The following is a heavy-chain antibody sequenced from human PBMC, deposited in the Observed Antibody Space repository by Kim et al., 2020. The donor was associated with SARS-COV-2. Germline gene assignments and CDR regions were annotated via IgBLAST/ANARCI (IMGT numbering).Heavy chain of an antibody. Sequence: STYYNPSLKSRVTISVDTSKNQFSLKLSSVTAADTAVYYCARESGSSWYYWGQGTLVTVSS. V-gene: IGHV4-39*07. D-gene: IGHD6-13*01. J-gene: IGHJ4*02. CDR3: ARESGSSWYY. CDR2: ST.